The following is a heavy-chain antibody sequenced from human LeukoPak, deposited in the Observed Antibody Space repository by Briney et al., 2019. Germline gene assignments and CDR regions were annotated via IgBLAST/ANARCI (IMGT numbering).Heavy chain of an antibody. D-gene: IGHD6-6*01. J-gene: IGHJ3*02. V-gene: IGHV6-1*01. CDR2: TYYRSKWYN. CDR3: VFEYNAFDI. CDR1: GDSVSTNSGA. Sequence: SQTLSLSCAISGDSVSTNSGAWNWIRQSPSRGLEWLGRTYYRSKWYNDYAVSVKSRITVNPDTSKDQFSLQLNSVTPGDTAVYYCVFEYNAFDIWGQGTMVTVSS.